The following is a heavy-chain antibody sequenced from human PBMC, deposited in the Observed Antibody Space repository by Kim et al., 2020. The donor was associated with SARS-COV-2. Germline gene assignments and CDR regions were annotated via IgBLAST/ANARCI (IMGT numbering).Heavy chain of an antibody. CDR3: ARDQANGYYYGMDV. J-gene: IGHJ6*02. V-gene: IGHV3-13*04. CDR2: IGTAGDT. Sequence: GGSLRLSCAASGFTFSSYDMHWVRQATGKGLEWVSAIGTAGDTYYPGSVKGRLTISRETAKNSLYIQMNSLRAGDTAVYYCARDQANGYYYGMDVWGQGTTVTVSS. D-gene: IGHD2-8*01. CDR1: GFTFSSYD.